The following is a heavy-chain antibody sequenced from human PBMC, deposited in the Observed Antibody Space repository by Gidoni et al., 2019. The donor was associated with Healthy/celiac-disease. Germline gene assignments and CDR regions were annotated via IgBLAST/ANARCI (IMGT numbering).Heavy chain of an antibody. J-gene: IGHJ4*02. D-gene: IGHD3-22*01. CDR3: AIHGNYYDSSGYGN. CDR1: GGAISRSSYY. CDR2: IYSSGST. V-gene: IGHV4-39*01. Sequence: QLQLQESGPGLVQPSETLSLTCTVSGGAISRSSYYWGWIRQPPGKGLEWSGSIYSSGSTYFTPSLQSRVTISVDTSKNQFFLKLSAVTAADTAVYYCAIHGNYYDSSGYGNWGQGTLVTVSS.